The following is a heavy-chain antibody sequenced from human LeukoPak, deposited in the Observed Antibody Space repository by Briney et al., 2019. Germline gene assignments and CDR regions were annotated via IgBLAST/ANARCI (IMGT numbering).Heavy chain of an antibody. CDR3: ALSGWYANFDY. Sequence: GGSLRLSCAASGFTVSSNYMSWVRQAPGKGLEWVSVIYSGGSTYYADSVKGRFIISRDNSKNTLYLQMNNLRAEDTAVYYCALSGWYANFDYWGQGTLVTVSS. CDR1: GFTVSSNY. J-gene: IGHJ4*02. V-gene: IGHV3-53*01. D-gene: IGHD6-19*01. CDR2: IYSGGST.